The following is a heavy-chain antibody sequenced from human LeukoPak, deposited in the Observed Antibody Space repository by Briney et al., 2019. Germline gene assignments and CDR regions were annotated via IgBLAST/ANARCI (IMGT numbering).Heavy chain of an antibody. CDR1: GGSISNSSYY. D-gene: IGHD7-27*01. J-gene: IGHJ4*02. V-gene: IGHV4-39*07. Sequence: SETLSLTCTVSGGSISNSSYYWGWIRQPPGKGLEWIGSIYYSGSTYYNPSLKSRVTISVDTSKNQFSLKLSSVTAADTAVYYCARDESGSFLGYYFDYWGQGTLVTVSS. CDR3: ARDESGSFLGYYFDY. CDR2: IYYSGST.